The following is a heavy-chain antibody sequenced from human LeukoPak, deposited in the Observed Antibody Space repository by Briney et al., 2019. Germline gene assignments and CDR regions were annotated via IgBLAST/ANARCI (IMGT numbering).Heavy chain of an antibody. J-gene: IGHJ6*02. V-gene: IGHV1-3*01. D-gene: IGHD3-22*01. CDR1: GYTFTSYA. CDR3: ARAGRDSSGYYNYYYGMDV. CDR2: INAGNGNT. Sequence: ASVKVSCKASGYTFTSYAMHWVRQAPGQRLEWMGWINAGNGNTKYSQKFQGRVTITRDTPASTAYMELSSLRSEDTAVYYCARAGRDSSGYYNYYYGMDVWGQGTTVTVSS.